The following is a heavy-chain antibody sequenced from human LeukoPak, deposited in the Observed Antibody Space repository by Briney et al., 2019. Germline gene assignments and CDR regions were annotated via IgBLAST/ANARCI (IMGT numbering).Heavy chain of an antibody. V-gene: IGHV7-4-1*02. CDR2: INTYTGNP. J-gene: IGHJ4*02. D-gene: IGHD1-26*01. CDR1: GYTFTGYY. Sequence: ASVKVSCKASGYTFTGYYMHWVRQAPGQGLEWMGWINTYTGNPTYAQGFSGRFVFSLDTSVSTAYLQISSLKAEDTAVYYCARPLNSGTYYTDYWGQGTLVTVSS. CDR3: ARPLNSGTYYTDY.